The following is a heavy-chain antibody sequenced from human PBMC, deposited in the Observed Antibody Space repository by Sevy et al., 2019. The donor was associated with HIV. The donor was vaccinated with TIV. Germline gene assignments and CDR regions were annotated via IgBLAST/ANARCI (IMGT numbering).Heavy chain of an antibody. D-gene: IGHD6-19*01. CDR2: LTSSGGNT. J-gene: IGHJ4*02. Sequence: GGSVRLSCAASGFTFSGYAMSWVRQAPGKGLEWVSALTSSGGNTYYADSVKGRFTISRDNSKNTLYLQMDSLRAEDTAVYFCAKTYTSGWYYFDYWGQGTLVTVSS. CDR1: GFTFSGYA. CDR3: AKTYTSGWYYFDY. V-gene: IGHV3-23*01.